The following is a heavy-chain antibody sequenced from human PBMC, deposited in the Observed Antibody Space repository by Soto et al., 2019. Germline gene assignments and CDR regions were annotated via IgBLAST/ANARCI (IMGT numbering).Heavy chain of an antibody. CDR2: IIPIFGTA. J-gene: IGHJ4*02. Sequence: SVKVSCKASGSTFSSYAISWVRQAPGQGLEWMGGIIPIFGTANYAQKFQGRVTITADKSTSTAYMELSSLRSEDTAVYYCARTRGGSGYSTYDYWGQGTLVTVSS. V-gene: IGHV1-69*06. CDR3: ARTRGGSGYSTYDY. CDR1: GSTFSSYA. D-gene: IGHD3-22*01.